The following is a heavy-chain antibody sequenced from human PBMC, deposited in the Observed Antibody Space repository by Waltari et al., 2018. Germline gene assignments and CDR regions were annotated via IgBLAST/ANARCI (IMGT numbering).Heavy chain of an antibody. D-gene: IGHD2-21*01. V-gene: IGHV4-34*02. CDR3: ASWGGPANYFDY. Sequence: VQLQQWGAGLLKPSETLSLTCAVYGGSFRGYYWSWIRQPPGKGLEWIGEINHSGYSSYNSSLKSRVTISVDTSKNQFSLKLTSVTAADTAVYYCASWGGPANYFDYWGQGTLVSVSS. CDR2: INHSGYS. J-gene: IGHJ4*02. CDR1: GGSFRGYY.